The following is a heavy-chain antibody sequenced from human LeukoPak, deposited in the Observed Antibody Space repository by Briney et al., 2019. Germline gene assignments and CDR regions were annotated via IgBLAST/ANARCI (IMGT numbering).Heavy chain of an antibody. CDR3: ARDYGDYGGVYFDY. J-gene: IGHJ4*02. Sequence: SETLSLTCTVSGGSISYYYWSWIRQPPGEGLEWIGYIYYSGSTNYNPSLKSRVTISVDTSKNQFSLKLSSVTAADTAVYYCARDYGDYGGVYFDYWGQGTLVTVSS. CDR2: IYYSGST. CDR1: GGSISYYY. D-gene: IGHD4-17*01. V-gene: IGHV4-59*01.